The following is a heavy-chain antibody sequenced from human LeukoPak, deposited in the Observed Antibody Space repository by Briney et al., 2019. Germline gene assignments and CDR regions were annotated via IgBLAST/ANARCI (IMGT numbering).Heavy chain of an antibody. CDR3: ARDRLRWPKIDY. J-gene: IGHJ4*02. V-gene: IGHV4-39*07. D-gene: IGHD4-23*01. Sequence: SETLSLTCTVSGGSISSSDYYWGWIRQPPGKGLEWIGSIYYSVTTYYNPSLKSRVAISVDTSKNQFSLKLNSVTAADTAVYYCARDRLRWPKIDYWGQGTLVTVSS. CDR1: GGSISSSDYY. CDR2: IYYSVTT.